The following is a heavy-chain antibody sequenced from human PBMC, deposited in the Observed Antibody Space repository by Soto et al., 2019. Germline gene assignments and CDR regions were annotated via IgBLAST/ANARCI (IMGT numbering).Heavy chain of an antibody. J-gene: IGHJ2*01. CDR2: ISYDGSTK. V-gene: IGHV3-30*09. CDR1: GFTCTTYA. Sequence: PGGSLRRSCAASGFTCTTYAMHWVRQAPGKRLEWVAFISYDGSTKYYPESVKGRFAISRDNSKNTLFLLMTSLIVEDTAVYFCPRIRYFD. D-gene: IGHD2-2*01. CDR3: PRIRYFD.